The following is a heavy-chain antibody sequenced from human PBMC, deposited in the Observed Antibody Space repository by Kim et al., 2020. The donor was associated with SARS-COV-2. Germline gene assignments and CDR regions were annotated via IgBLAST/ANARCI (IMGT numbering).Heavy chain of an antibody. V-gene: IGHV4-39*01. CDR3: ARTFRWGEVSWYFDY. Sequence: PALKSRVTISVDTSKNQFSLKLSSVTAADTAVYYCARTFRWGEVSWYFDYWGQGTLVTVSS. J-gene: IGHJ4*02. D-gene: IGHD1-26*01.